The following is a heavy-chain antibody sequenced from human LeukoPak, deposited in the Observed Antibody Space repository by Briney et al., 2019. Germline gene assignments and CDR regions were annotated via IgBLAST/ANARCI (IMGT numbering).Heavy chain of an antibody. Sequence: SETLSLTCAVYGGSFSGYFWGWIRQPPGKGLEWIGEINHSGSTNYNPSLKSRVTISVDTSKNQFSLKLSSVTAADTAVYYCARGDGYSYGYTFDYWGQGTLVTVSS. J-gene: IGHJ4*02. CDR3: ARGDGYSYGYTFDY. CDR2: INHSGST. CDR1: GGSFSGYF. V-gene: IGHV4-34*01. D-gene: IGHD5-18*01.